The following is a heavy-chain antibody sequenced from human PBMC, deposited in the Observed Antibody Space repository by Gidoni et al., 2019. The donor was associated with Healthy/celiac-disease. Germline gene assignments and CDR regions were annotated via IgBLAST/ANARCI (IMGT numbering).Heavy chain of an antibody. V-gene: IGHV3-21*01. CDR1: GFTFSSYS. D-gene: IGHD3-22*01. J-gene: IGHJ4*02. Sequence: EVQLVESGGGLVKPGGSLRLSCAASGFTFSSYSMNWVRQAPGKGLEWVSSISSSSSYIYYADSVKGRFTISRDNAKNSLYLQMNSLRAEDTAVYYCARDRQGEKTYYYDSSGFSGVDYWGQGTLVTVSS. CDR3: ARDRQGEKTYYYDSSGFSGVDY. CDR2: ISSSSSYI.